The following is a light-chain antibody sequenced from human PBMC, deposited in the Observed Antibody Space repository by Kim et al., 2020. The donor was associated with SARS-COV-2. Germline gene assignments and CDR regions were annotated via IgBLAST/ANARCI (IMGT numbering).Light chain of an antibody. V-gene: IGLV2-23*02. CDR1: SSDVGSYNL. Sequence: QSVLTQPASVSGSPGQSITISCTGTSSDVGSYNLVSWYQQPPGKAPKLMIYEVSKRPSGVSNRFSGSKSGNTASLTISGLQAEDEADYYCCSYVVFG. CDR3: CSYVV. J-gene: IGLJ2*01. CDR2: EVS.